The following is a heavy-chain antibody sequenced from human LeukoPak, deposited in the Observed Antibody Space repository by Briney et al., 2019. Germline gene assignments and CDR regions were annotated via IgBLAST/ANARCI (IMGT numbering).Heavy chain of an antibody. J-gene: IGHJ3*02. CDR2: INPNSGGT. Sequence: ASVKVSCKASGYTFTGYYMHWVRQAPGQGLEWMGWINPNSGGTNYTQKFQGRVTMNRDTSISTAYMELSRLRSDDTAVYYCARGMYPGDAFDIWGQGTMVTVSS. CDR3: ARGMYPGDAFDI. CDR1: GYTFTGYY. V-gene: IGHV1-2*02. D-gene: IGHD1-1*01.